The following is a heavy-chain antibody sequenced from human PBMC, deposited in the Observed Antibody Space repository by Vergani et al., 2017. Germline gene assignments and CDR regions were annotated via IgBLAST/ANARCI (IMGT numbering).Heavy chain of an antibody. D-gene: IGHD4-17*01. J-gene: IGHJ4*02. Sequence: QVQLVQSGAEVKKPGSSVKVSCKTSGGTFKSNTFSWVRQAPGQGLEWMGGIIPIFGTADYAQDFQGRLSITADESTSTAYMELSSLRSEDTAVYYCAREMTTVTFDYWGQGTLVTVSS. CDR1: GGTFKSNT. CDR2: IIPIFGTA. CDR3: AREMTTVTFDY. V-gene: IGHV1-69*01.